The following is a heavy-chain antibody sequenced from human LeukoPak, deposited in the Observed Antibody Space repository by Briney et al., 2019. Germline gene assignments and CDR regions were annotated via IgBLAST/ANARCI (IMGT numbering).Heavy chain of an antibody. D-gene: IGHD3-16*02. CDR2: ISGSGGLT. Sequence: GGSLRLSCAASGFPFNGYVMTWVRQAPGKRLEWVSVISGSGGLTYHADSVKGRFTVSRDNSKNTLYLQMNSLRAEDTAVYSCAKGYYDYIWGSYRSDAFDIWGQGTMVTVSS. CDR1: GFPFNGYV. CDR3: AKGYYDYIWGSYRSDAFDI. J-gene: IGHJ3*02. V-gene: IGHV3-23*01.